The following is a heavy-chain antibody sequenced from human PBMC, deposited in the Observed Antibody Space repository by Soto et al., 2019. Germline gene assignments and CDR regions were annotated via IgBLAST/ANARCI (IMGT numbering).Heavy chain of an antibody. CDR2: VIPILGTA. Sequence: QVQLVQSGAEVKKPGSSVKVSCTASGGSLRNSVISWVRQAPAQGREWMGGVIPILGTANYAQKFQGRVTMTADEATSTAYMDLSSLGPDDTAVYYCTRLGHPGHWGPGTLVIVSS. V-gene: IGHV1-69*01. CDR3: TRLGHPGH. CDR1: GGSLRNSV. J-gene: IGHJ4*02.